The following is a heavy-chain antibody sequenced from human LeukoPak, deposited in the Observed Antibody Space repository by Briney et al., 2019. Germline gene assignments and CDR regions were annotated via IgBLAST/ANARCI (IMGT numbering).Heavy chain of an antibody. V-gene: IGHV4-30-2*01. CDR3: ARGELNFDY. CDR2: IYHSGST. D-gene: IGHD1-26*01. J-gene: IGHJ4*02. Sequence: SETLSLTCTVSGGSISSSSYYWGWIRQPPGKGLEWIGYIYHSGSTYYNPSLKSRVTISVDRSKNQFSLKLSSVTAADTAVYYCARGELNFDYWGQGTLVTVSS. CDR1: GGSISSSSYY.